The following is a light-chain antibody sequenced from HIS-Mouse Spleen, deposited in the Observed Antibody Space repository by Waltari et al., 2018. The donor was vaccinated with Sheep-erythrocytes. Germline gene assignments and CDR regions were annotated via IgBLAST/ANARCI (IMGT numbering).Light chain of an antibody. CDR1: SSDVGGYNY. Sequence: QSALTQPPSASGSPGQSVTISCTGTSSDVGGYNYVSWYQQHPGKAPKLMIYEVSKRPSGVPARFAGSKSGNTAVLTVSGLQAEDEADYYCSSYAGSNNWVFGGGTKLTVL. J-gene: IGLJ3*02. CDR3: SSYAGSNNWV. V-gene: IGLV2-8*01. CDR2: EVS.